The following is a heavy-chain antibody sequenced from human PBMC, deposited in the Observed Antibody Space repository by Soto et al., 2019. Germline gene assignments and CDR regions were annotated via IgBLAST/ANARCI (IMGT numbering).Heavy chain of an antibody. CDR1: GFTFDDYA. Sequence: GGSLRLSCAASGFTFDDYAMHWVRQAPGKGLEWVSGISWNSGSIGYADSVKGRFTIPRDNAKNSLYLQMNSLRAEDTALYYCAKDIAERSSTSCYASWGQGTLVTVSS. CDR2: ISWNSGSI. D-gene: IGHD2-2*01. CDR3: AKDIAERSSTSCYAS. J-gene: IGHJ5*02. V-gene: IGHV3-9*01.